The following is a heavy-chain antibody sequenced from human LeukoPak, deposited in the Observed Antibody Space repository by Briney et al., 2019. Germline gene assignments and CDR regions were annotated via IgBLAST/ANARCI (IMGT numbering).Heavy chain of an antibody. J-gene: IGHJ3*02. CDR2: IIPIFGTA. Sequence: SVKVSCKASGGTFTSYAISWVRQAPGQGLEWMGGIIPIFGTANYAQKFQGRVTITTDESRSTAYMELSSLRSEDTVVYYCARHTRHYYDSSGDAFDIWGQGTMVTVSS. V-gene: IGHV1-69*05. CDR3: ARHTRHYYDSSGDAFDI. CDR1: GGTFTSYA. D-gene: IGHD3-22*01.